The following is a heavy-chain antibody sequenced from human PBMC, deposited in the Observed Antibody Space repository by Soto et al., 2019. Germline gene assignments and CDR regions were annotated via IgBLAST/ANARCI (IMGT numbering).Heavy chain of an antibody. V-gene: IGHV4-31*03. D-gene: IGHD3-22*01. CDR1: GGSISSGGYY. CDR3: ARATYYYDSSGCSDRVLDY. CDR2: IYYSGNT. J-gene: IGHJ4*02. Sequence: QVQLQESGPGLVKPSQNLSITCTVSGGSISSGGYYWSWIRQHPGKGLEWIGYIYYSGNTYYNPSLKSRVTISEDASKNQFSLKLSSVTAADTAVYYCARATYYYDSSGCSDRVLDYWGQGTLVTVSS.